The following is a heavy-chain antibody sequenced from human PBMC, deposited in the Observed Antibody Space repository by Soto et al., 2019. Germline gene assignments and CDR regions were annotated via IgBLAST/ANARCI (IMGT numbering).Heavy chain of an antibody. CDR1: GFTFSSCA. D-gene: IGHD3-22*01. J-gene: IGHJ3*02. Sequence: GGSLRLSCAASGFTFSSCAMSWVRQAPGKGLEWVSAISGSGGSTYYADSVKGRFTISRDNSKNTLYLQMNSLRAEDTAVYYCAKAGYDYYDSSGPGGRDAFDIWGQGTMVTVSS. CDR2: ISGSGGST. CDR3: AKAGYDYYDSSGPGGRDAFDI. V-gene: IGHV3-23*01.